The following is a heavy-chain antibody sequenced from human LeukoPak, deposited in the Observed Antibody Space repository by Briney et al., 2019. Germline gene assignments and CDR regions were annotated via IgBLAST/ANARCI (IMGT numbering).Heavy chain of an antibody. V-gene: IGHV1-18*01. J-gene: IGHJ4*02. D-gene: IGHD2-15*01. CDR1: GYSFTNYH. CDR3: ARWSRDYSTYFSDY. Sequence: ASVNLSCKASGYSFTNYHISWVRQAPGQGLEWMGWISTHNGNTNYAQKFHDRLTMTTDTSAKIVYMELRSLRSDDTAVYYCARWSRDYSTYFSDYWGQGTLVTVSS. CDR2: ISTHNGNT.